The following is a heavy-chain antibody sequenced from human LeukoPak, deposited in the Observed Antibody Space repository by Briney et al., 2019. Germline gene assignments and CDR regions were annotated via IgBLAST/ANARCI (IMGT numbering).Heavy chain of an antibody. D-gene: IGHD4-23*01. J-gene: IGHJ4*02. CDR1: GFTVSGNY. Sequence: PGGSLRLSCAVSGFTVSGNYMSWVRQAPGKGLEWVSLIYSGGTTYYADSVKGRFTISRDNSRHTLYLQLNSLRVEDTAFYYCPKPLLIPGNWGPGTLVTVSS. CDR3: PKPLLIPGN. CDR2: IYSGGTT. V-gene: IGHV3-53*01.